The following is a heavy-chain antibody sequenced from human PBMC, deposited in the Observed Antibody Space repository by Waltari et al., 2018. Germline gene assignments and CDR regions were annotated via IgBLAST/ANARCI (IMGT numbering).Heavy chain of an antibody. CDR1: GFTLSDSA. CDR3: TRHLSSYREDFDY. CDR2: IRSKANSYAT. J-gene: IGHJ4*02. V-gene: IGHV3-73*02. Sequence: EVQLVESGGGLVQPGGSLKLSCAASGFTLSDSAIHWVRQASGKGLEWVGRIRSKANSYATAFAASVKGMFTISRDDSKNTAYLQMNSLKAEDTAVYYCTRHLSSYREDFDYWGQGTLVTVSS. D-gene: IGHD3-16*02.